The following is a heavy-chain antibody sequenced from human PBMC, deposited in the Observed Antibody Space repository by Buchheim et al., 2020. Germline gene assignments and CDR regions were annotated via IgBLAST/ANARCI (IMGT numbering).Heavy chain of an antibody. CDR2: INTDGSDT. CDR3: AREVRGHAYFDN. V-gene: IGHV3-74*01. CDR1: GFTFTSYW. Sequence: EVQLVESGGGLVQPGGSLRLSCAASGFTFTSYWMHWVRQVPGKGLVWVSRINTDGSDTSYAASVKDRFTISRDSAKNTLYLQMNSLRSEDTAVYYCAREVRGHAYFDNWGQGTL. J-gene: IGHJ4*02.